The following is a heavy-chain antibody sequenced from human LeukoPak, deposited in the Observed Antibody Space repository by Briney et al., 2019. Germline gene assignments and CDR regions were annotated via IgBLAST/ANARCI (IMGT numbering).Heavy chain of an antibody. CDR1: GSSISNYY. CDR3: AREHIAAAGLDY. CDR2: IDYSGST. J-gene: IGHJ4*02. V-gene: IGHV4-59*01. D-gene: IGHD6-13*01. Sequence: SETLSLTCTVSGSSISNYYWSWIRQPPGKGLEWIGYIDYSGSTSYNPSLQSRVTISVDTSKNQFSLKLSSVTAADTAVYYCAREHIAAAGLDYWGQGALVAVSS.